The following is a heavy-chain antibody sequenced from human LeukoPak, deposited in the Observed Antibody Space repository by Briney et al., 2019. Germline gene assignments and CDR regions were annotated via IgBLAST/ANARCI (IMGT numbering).Heavy chain of an antibody. J-gene: IGHJ4*02. CDR1: GGTFSSYA. Sequence: SVKVSCKASGGTFSSYAISWVRQAPGQGLEWMGGIIPILGTANYAQKFQGRVTITADKSTSTAYMELSSLRSEDTAVYYCARDPTDYGDYYFAYWGQGTLVTVSS. CDR3: ARDPTDYGDYYFAY. V-gene: IGHV1-69*10. CDR2: IIPILGTA. D-gene: IGHD4-17*01.